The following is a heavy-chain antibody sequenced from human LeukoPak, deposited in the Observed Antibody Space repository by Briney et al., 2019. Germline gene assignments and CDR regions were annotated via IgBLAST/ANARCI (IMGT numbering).Heavy chain of an antibody. V-gene: IGHV1-69*13. J-gene: IGHJ4*02. CDR3: ARAPRYCSGGSCYSLDY. CDR2: IIPIFGTA. CDR1: GGTFSSYA. Sequence: VASVKVSCKASGGTFSSYAISWVRQAPGQGLEWMGGIIPIFGTANYAQKFQGRVTITADESTSTAYMELSSLRSDDTAVYYCARAPRYCSGGSCYSLDYWGQGTLVTVSS. D-gene: IGHD2-15*01.